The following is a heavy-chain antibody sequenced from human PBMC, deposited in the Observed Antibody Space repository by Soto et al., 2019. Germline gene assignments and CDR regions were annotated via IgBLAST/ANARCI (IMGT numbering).Heavy chain of an antibody. CDR1: GGSFSGYY. CDR2: INHSGST. Sequence: SETLSLTCAVYGGSFSGYYWSWIRQPPGKGLEWIGEINHSGSTNYNPSLKSRVTISVDTSKNQFSLKLSSVTAAGTAVYYCARIGLFDYWGQGTLVTVSS. D-gene: IGHD3-10*01. V-gene: IGHV4-34*01. CDR3: ARIGLFDY. J-gene: IGHJ4*02.